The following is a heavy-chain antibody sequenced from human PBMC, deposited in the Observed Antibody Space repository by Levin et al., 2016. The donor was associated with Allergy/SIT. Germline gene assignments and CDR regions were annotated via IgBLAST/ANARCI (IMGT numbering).Heavy chain of an antibody. CDR2: IGIDGSTT. CDR1: GFTFTSFW. V-gene: IGHV3-74*01. J-gene: IGHJ4*02. Sequence: GESLKISCEASGFTFTSFWMYWVRQAPGKGLTWVSRIGIDGSTTTYADFVKGRFTISRDNTRNTVYLQMSSLRAEDTAVYYCVREKRKSNGWNIVEYFDDWGQGTLVTVSS. D-gene: IGHD6-19*01. CDR3: VREKRKSNGWNIVEYFDD.